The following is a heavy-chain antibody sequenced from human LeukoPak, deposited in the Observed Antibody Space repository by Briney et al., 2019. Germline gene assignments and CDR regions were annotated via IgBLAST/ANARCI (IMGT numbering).Heavy chain of an antibody. V-gene: IGHV4-59*01. CDR1: GGSISSYY. Sequence: SETLSLTCTVSGGSISSYYWSWIRQPPGKGLEWIGYIYYSGSTNYNPSLKSRVTISVDTSKNQFSLKLSSVTAADTAVYYCARWRRRGYYYDSSGYSAVGDFDYWGQGTPVTVSS. D-gene: IGHD3-22*01. J-gene: IGHJ4*02. CDR3: ARWRRRGYYYDSSGYSAVGDFDY. CDR2: IYYSGST.